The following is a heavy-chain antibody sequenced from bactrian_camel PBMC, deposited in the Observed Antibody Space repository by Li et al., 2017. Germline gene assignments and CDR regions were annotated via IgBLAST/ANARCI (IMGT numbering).Heavy chain of an antibody. CDR3: VRDSDDGPDSY. V-gene: IGHV3S54*01. CDR2: IYTGDGST. Sequence: QVQLVESGGGSVQAGGSLKLSCAVSGDFFSIQYMGWFRQAPGKEREGVGRIYTGDGSTYLANSVKDRFTISQDNSKNTVYLQMNSLNPEDTAVYYCVRDSDDGPDSYWGQGTQVTVS. D-gene: IGHD1*01. CDR1: GDFFSIQY. J-gene: IGHJ4*01.